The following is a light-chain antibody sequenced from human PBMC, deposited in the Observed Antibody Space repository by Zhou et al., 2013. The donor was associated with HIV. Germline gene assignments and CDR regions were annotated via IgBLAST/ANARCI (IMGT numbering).Light chain of an antibody. CDR3: QQSYSTPLT. CDR1: QSISSY. V-gene: IGKV1-39*01. CDR2: AAS. J-gene: IGKJ4*01. Sequence: DIQMTQSPSSLSASVGDRVTITCRASQSISSYLNWYQQKPGKAPKLLIYAASSLQSGVPSRFSGSGFGTDFTLIISGLQPEDFATYYCQQSYSTPLTFGGGTKVEIK.